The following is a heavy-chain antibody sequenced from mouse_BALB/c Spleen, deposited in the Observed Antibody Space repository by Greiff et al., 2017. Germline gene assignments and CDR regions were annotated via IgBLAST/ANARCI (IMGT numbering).Heavy chain of an antibody. CDR1: GFTFSDYG. D-gene: IGHD2-3*01. J-gene: IGHJ1*01. CDR2: ISNLAYSI. Sequence: EVHLVESGGGLVQPGGSRKLSCAASGFTFSDYGMAWVRQAPGKGPEWVAFISNLAYSIYYADTVTGRFTISRENAKNTLYLEMSSLRSEDTAMYYCARGDGYHWYFDVWGAGTTVTVSS. V-gene: IGHV5-15*02. CDR3: ARGDGYHWYFDV.